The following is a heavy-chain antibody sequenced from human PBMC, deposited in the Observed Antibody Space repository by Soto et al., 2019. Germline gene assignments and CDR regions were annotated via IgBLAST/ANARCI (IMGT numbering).Heavy chain of an antibody. J-gene: IGHJ4*02. D-gene: IGHD3-16*01. V-gene: IGHV3-30*03. Sequence: QVRLVESGGGVVQPGGSLRLSCAASGFGFSNYAMHWVRQAPGKGLEWVALVAHDGGNKYDGDGVKGRFTISRDKSKNTVRLQMNSLIGEDTAVYYCALREGGPQGNFAYWGQGILVTVSS. CDR2: VAHDGGNK. CDR1: GFGFSNYA. CDR3: ALREGGPQGNFAY.